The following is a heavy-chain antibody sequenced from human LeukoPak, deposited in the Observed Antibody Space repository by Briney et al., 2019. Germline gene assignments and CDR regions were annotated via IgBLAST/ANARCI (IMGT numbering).Heavy chain of an antibody. CDR2: MNPNSGNT. Sequence: EASVKVSCKASGYTFTSYDINWVRQATGQGLEWMGWMNPNSGNTGYAQKFQGRVTITRNTSISTAYMELSSLRSEDTAVYYCARTETYYYDSSGYSSDYWGQGTLVTVSS. V-gene: IGHV1-8*03. J-gene: IGHJ4*02. CDR3: ARTETYYYDSSGYSSDY. CDR1: GYTFTSYD. D-gene: IGHD3-22*01.